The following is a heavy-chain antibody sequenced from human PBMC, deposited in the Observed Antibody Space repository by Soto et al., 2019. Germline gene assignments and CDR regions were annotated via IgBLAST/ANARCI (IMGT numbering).Heavy chain of an antibody. V-gene: IGHV3-30*18. CDR2: ISDDGSNK. Sequence: LRLSCAASGFTFSNYGMHWVRQAPGKGLEWVAFISDDGSNKYYADSMKGRFTMSRDNSKSTLYLQMSSLRVEDTAVYYCTKRRNVLRFLEWSSGMEVWGQGTTVTVSS. CDR1: GFTFSNYG. CDR3: TKRRNVLRFLEWSSGMEV. J-gene: IGHJ6*02. D-gene: IGHD3-3*01.